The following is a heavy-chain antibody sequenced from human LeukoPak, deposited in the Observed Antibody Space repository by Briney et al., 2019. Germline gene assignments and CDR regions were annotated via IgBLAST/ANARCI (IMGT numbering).Heavy chain of an antibody. J-gene: IGHJ4*02. V-gene: IGHV4-39*01. CDR1: GGSISSSSYY. CDR3: ARRVTMVRGVIRNFDY. D-gene: IGHD3-10*01. Sequence: NPSETLSLTCTVSGGSISSSSYYWGWIRQPPGKGLEWIGSIYYSGSTYYNPSLKSRVTISVDTSKNQFSLKLSSVTAADTAVYYCARRVTMVRGVIRNFDYWGQGTLVTVSS. CDR2: IYYSGST.